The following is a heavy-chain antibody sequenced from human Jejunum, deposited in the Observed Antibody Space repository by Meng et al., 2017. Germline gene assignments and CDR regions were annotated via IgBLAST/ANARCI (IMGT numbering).Heavy chain of an antibody. V-gene: IGHV3-7*01. CDR1: GFTFSIYS. CDR2: IKQDGSDK. J-gene: IGHJ4*02. CDR3: ARDLQIDY. Sequence: GGSLRLSCAASGFTFSIYSMTWVRQAPGRGLEWVANIKQDGSDKNYVDSVKGRFTISRDNAKNSLYLQMNSLRAEDTAVYYCARDLQIDYWGQGTLVTVSS.